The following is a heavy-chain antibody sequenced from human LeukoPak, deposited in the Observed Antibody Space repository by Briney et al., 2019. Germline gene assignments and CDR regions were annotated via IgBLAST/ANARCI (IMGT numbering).Heavy chain of an antibody. CDR2: INPSGGST. CDR1: GYTFTSYY. D-gene: IGHD6-19*01. CDR3: ARDEGIAVAGTLDV. Sequence: GASVKVSCKASGYTFTSYYMHWVRQAPGQGLEWMGIINPSGGSTSYAQKFQGRVTITADKSTSTAYMELSSLRSEDTAVYYCARDEGIAVAGTLDVWGQGTTVTVSS. J-gene: IGHJ6*02. V-gene: IGHV1-46*01.